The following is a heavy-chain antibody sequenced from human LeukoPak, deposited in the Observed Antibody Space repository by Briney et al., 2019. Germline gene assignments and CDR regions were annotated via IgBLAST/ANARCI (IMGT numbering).Heavy chain of an antibody. CDR3: ARGSCSSGICNFDY. V-gene: IGHV3-23*01. D-gene: IGHD2-15*01. CDR1: GFTFSSYA. CDR2: IRDSGGST. Sequence: GGSLRLSCAASGFTFSSYAMSWVRQAPAKGLEWVSTIRDSGGSTYYADSVKGHFTISRDNSENTVYLQISSLRAEDTALYFCARGSCSSGICNFDYWGQGTLVTVSS. J-gene: IGHJ4*02.